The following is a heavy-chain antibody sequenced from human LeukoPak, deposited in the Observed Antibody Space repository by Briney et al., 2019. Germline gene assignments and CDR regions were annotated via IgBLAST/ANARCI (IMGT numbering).Heavy chain of an antibody. V-gene: IGHV3-21*01. D-gene: IGHD3-3*01. CDR1: RFSFSSHS. J-gene: IGHJ4*02. CDR2: ISSSSSYI. Sequence: GGSLRLSCAASRFSFSSHSMNWVRQAPGKGLEWVSSISSSSSYIYYADSVKGRFTISRDNAKNSLYLQMNSLRAEDTAVYYCAVTYYDFWSGYSHWGQGTLVTVSS. CDR3: AVTYYDFWSGYSH.